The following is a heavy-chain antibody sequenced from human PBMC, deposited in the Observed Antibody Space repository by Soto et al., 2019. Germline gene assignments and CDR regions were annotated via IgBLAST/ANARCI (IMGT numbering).Heavy chain of an antibody. V-gene: IGHV4-34*01. CDR2: INHSGNT. CDR3: ARGRKQLVLAYYDYYGMDV. J-gene: IGHJ6*02. Sequence: QVQLQQWGAGLLKPSETLSLTCAVYGGSFNGYYWSWIRQPPGKGLEWIGEINHSGNTNYNPSLKSRVTISVVMSKNQLSLKLSSVTAADTAVYYCARGRKQLVLAYYDYYGMDVWGQGPTVTVSS. D-gene: IGHD6-13*01. CDR1: GGSFNGYY.